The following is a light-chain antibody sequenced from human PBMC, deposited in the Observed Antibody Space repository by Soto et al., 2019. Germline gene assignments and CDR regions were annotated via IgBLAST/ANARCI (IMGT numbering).Light chain of an antibody. V-gene: IGKV3-11*01. CDR3: QQRGNWPGT. J-gene: IGKJ1*01. CDR2: DTS. CDR1: QSVSSY. Sequence: EVVLTQSPATLSLSPGERATLSCRASQSVSSYLAWYQHKPGQAPRLLIYDTSNRATGIPARFSGSGSGTDFTLTISSLEPEDFAIYYCQQRGNWPGTFGQGTKVEI.